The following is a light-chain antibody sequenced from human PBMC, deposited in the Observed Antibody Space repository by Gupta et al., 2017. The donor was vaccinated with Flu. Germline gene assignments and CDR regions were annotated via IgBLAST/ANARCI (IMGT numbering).Light chain of an antibody. J-gene: IGLJ3*02. CDR2: THS. CDR1: GSNIGRDC. Sequence: QPVLPQPPSPSGTPGRTVTISCSGSGSNIGRDCVYWYQQFHGTAPNVLIDTHSPRPSGVPDRFSGSKSGTSASLTITGPQAEDEADYYCPYWADSHRVLVFGGGTKLTVL. V-gene: IGLV1-47*01. CDR3: PYWADSHRVLV.